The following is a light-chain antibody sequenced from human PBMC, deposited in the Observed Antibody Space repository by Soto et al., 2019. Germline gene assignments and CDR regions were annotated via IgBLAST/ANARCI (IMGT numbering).Light chain of an antibody. J-gene: IGLJ2*01. Sequence: SYELPQPPSVSVSPGQTASLTCSGDKLGDKYACWYQQKPGQSPVLVIYQDNKRPSGIPERFSGSNSGNTATLTISGTQAMDEADYYCQAWDSSTVVVGGGTKLTVL. CDR2: QDN. CDR3: QAWDSSTVV. V-gene: IGLV3-1*01. CDR1: KLGDKY.